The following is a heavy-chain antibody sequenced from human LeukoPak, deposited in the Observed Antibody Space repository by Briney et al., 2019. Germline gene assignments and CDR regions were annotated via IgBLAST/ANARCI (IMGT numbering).Heavy chain of an antibody. Sequence: PSETLSLTCAVSGVSISTTHYYWAWIRQSPGKTLEWIANIFYSGSTYYNLSLRSRVTISVDTSRNEFSLKLTSVAATDTAVYYCARHVENVDGSGSYGYFDSWGRGTLVTVSS. CDR1: GVSISTTHYY. V-gene: IGHV4-39*01. D-gene: IGHD1-26*01. CDR2: IFYSGST. CDR3: ARHVENVDGSGSYGYFDS. J-gene: IGHJ4*02.